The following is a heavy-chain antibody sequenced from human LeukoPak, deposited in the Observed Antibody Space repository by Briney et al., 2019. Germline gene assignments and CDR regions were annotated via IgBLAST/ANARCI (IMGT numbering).Heavy chain of an antibody. V-gene: IGHV3-66*02. CDR2: IYSGGST. CDR3: ARESNYDY. CDR1: GVTISSSY. J-gene: IGHJ4*02. Sequence: GGSLRLSCAVSGVTISSSYMSWVRQAPWKGLEWVSVIYSGGSTYYADSVKGRFTIARDNSKNTLYLQMNSLRAEDTAVYYCARESNYDYWGQGTLVTVSS.